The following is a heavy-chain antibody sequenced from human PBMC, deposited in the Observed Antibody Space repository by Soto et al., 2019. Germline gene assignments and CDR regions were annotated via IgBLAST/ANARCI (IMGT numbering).Heavy chain of an antibody. J-gene: IGHJ6*02. CDR3: ARTYCSGGSCSGQTSYYYGMDV. V-gene: IGHV1-69*02. D-gene: IGHD2-15*01. CDR1: GGTFSSYT. CDR2: IIPILGIA. Sequence: GASVKVSCKSSGGTFSSYTISWVRQAPGQGLEWMGRIIPILGIANYAQKFQGRVTITADKSTSTAYMEPSSLRSEDTAVYYCARTYCSGGSCSGQTSYYYGMDVWGQGTTVTVSS.